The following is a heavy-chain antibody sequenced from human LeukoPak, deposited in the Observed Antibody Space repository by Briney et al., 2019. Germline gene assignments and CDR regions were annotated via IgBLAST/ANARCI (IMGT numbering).Heavy chain of an antibody. J-gene: IGHJ4*02. CDR1: VYTFTGYY. V-gene: IGHV1-2*02. Sequence: SVNVTLQSSVYTFTGYYLHSLRQAPSQRRAGMGESNPNSGSTNYAQKLQGRVTMTRDTSISTAYMELSRLRSDDTAVYYCARVFGRNAYSSSSFDYWGQGTLVTVSS. CDR3: ARVFGRNAYSSSSFDY. CDR2: SNPNSGST. D-gene: IGHD6-6*01.